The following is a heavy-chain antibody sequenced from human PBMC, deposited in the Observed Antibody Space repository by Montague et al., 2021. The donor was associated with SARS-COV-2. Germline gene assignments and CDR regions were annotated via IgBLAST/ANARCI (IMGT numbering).Heavy chain of an antibody. Sequence: SETLSLTCAVYGGSFSGYYWSWIRQPPGKGLEWIGEINHSGSTNYNPSLKSRVTISVDTSKNQFSLKLSSVTAADTAVYYCARDEYYSGWYGLKYYFDYWGQGTLVIVSS. CDR1: GGSFSGYY. V-gene: IGHV4-34*01. CDR2: INHSGST. D-gene: IGHD6-19*01. J-gene: IGHJ4*02. CDR3: ARDEYYSGWYGLKYYFDY.